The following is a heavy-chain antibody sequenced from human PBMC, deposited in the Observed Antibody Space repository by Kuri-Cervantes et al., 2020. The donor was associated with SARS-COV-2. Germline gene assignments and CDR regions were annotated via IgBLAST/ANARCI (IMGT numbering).Heavy chain of an antibody. CDR1: GFTVSSNY. Sequence: GGSLRLSCAASGFTVSSNYMSWVRQAPGKGLEWVSVIYSGGSTYYADSVKGRLTISRDNSKNTLYLQMNSLRAEDTAVYYCARDRGYGSGSYSDYWGQGTLVTVSS. CDR3: ARDRGYGSGSYSDY. J-gene: IGHJ4*02. D-gene: IGHD3-10*01. V-gene: IGHV3-53*01. CDR2: IYSGGST.